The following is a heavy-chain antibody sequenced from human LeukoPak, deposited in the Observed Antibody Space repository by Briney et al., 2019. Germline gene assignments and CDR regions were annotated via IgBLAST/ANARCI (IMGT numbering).Heavy chain of an antibody. CDR2: IYYSGST. D-gene: IGHD3-9*01. CDR3: ARSAPHYDISTGYYPGPFDY. CDR1: GGSISSYY. V-gene: IGHV4-59*01. J-gene: IGHJ4*02. Sequence: PSETLSLTCAVSGGSISSYYWSWIRQPPGKGLEWIGYIYYSGSTNYNPSLKSRVTISVDTSKNQFSLKLSSVTAADTAVYYCARSAPHYDISTGYYPGPFDYWGQGTLVTVSS.